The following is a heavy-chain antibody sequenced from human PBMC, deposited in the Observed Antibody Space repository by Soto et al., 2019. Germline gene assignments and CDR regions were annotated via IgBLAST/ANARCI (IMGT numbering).Heavy chain of an antibody. D-gene: IGHD6-19*01. Sequence: QVQLVESGGGVVQPGRALRLSCATSGFTFNSYAMHWVRQAPGKGLEWVAVIWFHEDNKNYADSVKGRFTISRDNSKNKLFLQMNSLRVEDTCVYYCARVGKAVADIDYWGQGTLVTVAS. CDR3: ARVGKAVADIDY. V-gene: IGHV3-33*01. CDR1: GFTFNSYA. J-gene: IGHJ4*02. CDR2: IWFHEDNK.